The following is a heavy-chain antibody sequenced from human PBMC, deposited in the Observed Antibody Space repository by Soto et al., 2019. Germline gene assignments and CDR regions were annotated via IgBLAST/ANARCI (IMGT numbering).Heavy chain of an antibody. D-gene: IGHD5-18*01. J-gene: IGHJ4*02. V-gene: IGHV4-39*01. CDR1: GGSISSRTYY. CDR3: ARQSYSFGPSNFAY. Sequence: PSETLSLTCTVSGGSISSRTYYSAWIRQPPGKGLEWIGSISYSGSTSHNLSLKSRTTISVDTSKNQFSLKLSSVTAADTAVYYCARQSYSFGPSNFAYWGQGTLVTVSS. CDR2: ISYSGST.